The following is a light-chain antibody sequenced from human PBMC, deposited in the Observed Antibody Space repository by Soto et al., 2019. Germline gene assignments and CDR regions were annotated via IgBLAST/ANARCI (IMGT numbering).Light chain of an antibody. CDR2: AAS. V-gene: IGKV3-20*01. J-gene: IGKJ1*01. CDR3: QQYASSPST. Sequence: IVLTQSPSTLSSSPGERATLSCRASQSVSSSYLAWYQQNPGQAPRLLIYAASSRATGIPDRFSGSGSGTDFTLTISRLEPEDFAVYYCQQYASSPSTFGQGTKVDIK. CDR1: QSVSSSY.